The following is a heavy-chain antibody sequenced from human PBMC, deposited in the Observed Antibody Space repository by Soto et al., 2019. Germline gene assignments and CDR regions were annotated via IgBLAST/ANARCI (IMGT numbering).Heavy chain of an antibody. J-gene: IGHJ4*02. Sequence: QVQLVESGGGLVNPGGSLRLSFAASGFTFSDYYMSWIRKAPAKGLEWVSYISSSSSYTNYADSVKGRFTISRDNAKNSLYLQMNSLRAEDTAVYYCARPSSFFDSYYFAYWGQGTLVTVSS. CDR1: GFTFSDYY. CDR2: ISSSSSYT. V-gene: IGHV3-11*05. D-gene: IGHD3-9*01. CDR3: ARPSSFFDSYYFAY.